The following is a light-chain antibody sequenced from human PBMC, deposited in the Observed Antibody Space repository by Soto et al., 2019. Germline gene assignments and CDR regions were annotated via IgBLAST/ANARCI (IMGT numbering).Light chain of an antibody. CDR3: NSYTTSSTPV. J-gene: IGLJ3*02. CDR2: DVT. Sequence: QSALTQPASVSGSPGQSITISCTGTSSDVGSYNFVSWYQQYPGKAPKLVIYDVTNRPSGVSDRFSGSKSGNTASLTISGLQAEDEANYYCNSYTTSSTPVFGGGTKLTVL. CDR1: SSDVGSYNF. V-gene: IGLV2-14*03.